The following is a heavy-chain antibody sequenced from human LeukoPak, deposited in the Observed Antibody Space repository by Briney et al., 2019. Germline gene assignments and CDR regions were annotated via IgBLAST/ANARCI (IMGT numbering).Heavy chain of an antibody. CDR3: AGKGITGTSGRFDP. D-gene: IGHD1-7*01. Sequence: GRSLRLSCAASGFTFDDYAMHWVRQAPGKGLEWVSGISWNSGSIGYADSVKGRFTISRDNAKNSLYLQMNSLRAEDTALYYCAGKGITGTSGRFDPWGQGTLVTVSS. CDR2: ISWNSGSI. V-gene: IGHV3-9*01. CDR1: GFTFDDYA. J-gene: IGHJ5*02.